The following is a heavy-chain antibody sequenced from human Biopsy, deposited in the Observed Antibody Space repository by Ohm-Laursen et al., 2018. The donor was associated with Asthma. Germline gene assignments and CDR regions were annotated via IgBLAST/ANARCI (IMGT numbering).Heavy chain of an antibody. CDR2: IKSKTDGGTT. J-gene: IGHJ4*02. V-gene: IGHV3-15*01. D-gene: IGHD3-16*01. CDR3: TTGFWWTFDY. Sequence: GSLRLSCTASGFTFSNAWMSWVRQAPGKGLEWIGRIKSKTDGGTTDYAAPVKGRFTISRDDSKNTLYLQMNSLKTEDTAVYYCTTGFWWTFDYWGQGTLVTVSS. CDR1: GFTFSNAW.